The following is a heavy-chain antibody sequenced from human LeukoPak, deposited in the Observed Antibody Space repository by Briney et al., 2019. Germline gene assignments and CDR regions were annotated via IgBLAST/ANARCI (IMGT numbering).Heavy chain of an antibody. CDR2: INPSGGRT. Sequence: GASVKVSCKASGYTFTSYYMHWVRQAPGQGHEWMGIINPSGGRTTYAQKFQGRVTMTRDTSTKTAYMELSSLRSEDTAVYYCARSSGTAMVLIYWGQGTLVTVSS. CDR1: GYTFTSYY. J-gene: IGHJ4*02. CDR3: ARSSGTAMVLIY. D-gene: IGHD5-18*01. V-gene: IGHV1-46*01.